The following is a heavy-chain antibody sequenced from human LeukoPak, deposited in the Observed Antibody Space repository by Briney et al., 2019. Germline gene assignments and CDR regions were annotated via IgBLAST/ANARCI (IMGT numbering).Heavy chain of an antibody. CDR2: IRQDESER. V-gene: IGHV3-7*01. CDR1: GFSFSSYW. Sequence: GSLRLSCEGSGFSFSSYWMTWVRQLPGKGPEWVANIRQDESERYYADSVKGRFTISRDNSKNTLYLQMNSLRAEDTAVYYCAKDPNFLYSGSYSDYWGQGTLVTVSS. CDR3: AKDPNFLYSGSYSDY. D-gene: IGHD1-26*01. J-gene: IGHJ4*02.